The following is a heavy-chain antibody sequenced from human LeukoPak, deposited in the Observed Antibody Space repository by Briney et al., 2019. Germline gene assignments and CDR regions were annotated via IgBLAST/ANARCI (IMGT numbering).Heavy chain of an antibody. J-gene: IGHJ6*04. Sequence: ASVKVSYKVSGYTLTELSMHWVRQAPGKGLECRGGFDPEDGETIYAQKFQGRVTMTEDTSRDTAYMELSSLRSEETAVYYCASGIAMVRGVTYYYYGMGVWGKGTTVTVSS. CDR3: ASGIAMVRGVTYYYYGMGV. CDR1: GYTLTELS. D-gene: IGHD3-10*01. CDR2: FDPEDGET. V-gene: IGHV1-24*01.